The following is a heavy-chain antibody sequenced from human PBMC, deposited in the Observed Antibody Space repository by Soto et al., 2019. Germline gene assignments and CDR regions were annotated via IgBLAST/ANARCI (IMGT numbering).Heavy chain of an antibody. Sequence: QVQLQESGPGLVKPSVTLSLTCAVSGGSINNDWWSWVRQTPGKGLQWIGEIHQRGGTNYDPSLKRRVTISLDQSKNQISLNMNSVTAADTAIYYCARGSGYKFDPWGQGTEVTVSS. D-gene: IGHD2-15*01. CDR2: IHQRGGT. V-gene: IGHV4-4*02. J-gene: IGHJ5*02. CDR1: GGSINNDW. CDR3: ARGSGYKFDP.